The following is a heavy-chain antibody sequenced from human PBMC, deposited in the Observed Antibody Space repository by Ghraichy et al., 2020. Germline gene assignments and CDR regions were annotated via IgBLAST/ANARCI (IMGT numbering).Heavy chain of an antibody. J-gene: IGHJ4*02. CDR1: GFTFSSYA. V-gene: IGHV3-64*02. CDR2: ISSNGGST. D-gene: IGHD6-19*01. CDR3: ARGSTGGSSGWYEYFDY. Sequence: GGSLRLSCAASGFTFSSYAMHWVRQAPGKGLEYVSAISSNGGSTYYADSVKGRFTISRDNSKNTLYLQMGSLRAEDMAVYYCARGSTGGSSGWYEYFDYWGQGTLVTVSS.